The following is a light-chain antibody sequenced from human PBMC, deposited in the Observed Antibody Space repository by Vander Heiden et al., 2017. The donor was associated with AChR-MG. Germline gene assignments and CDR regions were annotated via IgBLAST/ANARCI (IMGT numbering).Light chain of an antibody. V-gene: IGKV3-20*01. CDR3: QQYGSSPYT. J-gene: IGKJ2*01. Sequence: EIVLTQSPGTLSLSPGERATLSCRASQSVSSSYLAWYQQEPGQAPRLLNYGASSRATGIPDRFSGSGSGTDFTLTISRLEPEDFAVYYCQQYGSSPYTFGQGTKLEIK. CDR2: GAS. CDR1: QSVSSSY.